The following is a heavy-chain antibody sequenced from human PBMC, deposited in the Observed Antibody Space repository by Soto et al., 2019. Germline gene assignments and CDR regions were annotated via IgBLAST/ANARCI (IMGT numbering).Heavy chain of an antibody. CDR3: ARAPGDYGGNSGVYFDY. D-gene: IGHD4-17*01. J-gene: IGHJ4*02. Sequence: QVQLQESGPGLVKPSQTLSLTCTVSGGSISSGGYYWSWIRQHPGKGLEWIGYFYYSGSTYYNPSLKSRVTISVDTSKTQLSLKLSSVTAADTAVYYCARAPGDYGGNSGVYFDYWGQGTLVTVSS. CDR1: GGSISSGGYY. V-gene: IGHV4-31*03. CDR2: FYYSGST.